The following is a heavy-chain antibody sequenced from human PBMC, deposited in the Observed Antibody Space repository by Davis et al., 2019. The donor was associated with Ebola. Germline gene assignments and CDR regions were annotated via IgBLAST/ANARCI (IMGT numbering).Heavy chain of an antibody. J-gene: IGHJ6*03. CDR1: GGSISSGGYY. D-gene: IGHD6-13*01. V-gene: IGHV4-31*03. CDR3: ARHYSSSWPPGRYMDV. Sequence: PSETLSLTCTVSGGSISSGGYYWSWIRQHPGKGLEWIGYIYYSGSTYYNPSLKSRVTISVDTSKNQFSLRLSSVTAADTAVYYCARHYSSSWPPGRYMDVWGKGTTATVSS. CDR2: IYYSGST.